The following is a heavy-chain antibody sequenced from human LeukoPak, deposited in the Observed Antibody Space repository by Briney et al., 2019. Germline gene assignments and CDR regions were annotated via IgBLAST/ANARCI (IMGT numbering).Heavy chain of an antibody. CDR1: GFTFSNYE. Sequence: GGSLRLSCATSGFTFSNYEMNWVRQAPGKGLEWVTYISRSGSTIYYADSVKGRFTISRDNAKNTLYLQMNSLRAEDTAVYYCAKSRPVYYGSGSYYLNPFDSWGQGTLVTVSS. CDR2: ISRSGSTI. V-gene: IGHV3-48*03. CDR3: AKSRPVYYGSGSYYLNPFDS. J-gene: IGHJ4*02. D-gene: IGHD3-10*01.